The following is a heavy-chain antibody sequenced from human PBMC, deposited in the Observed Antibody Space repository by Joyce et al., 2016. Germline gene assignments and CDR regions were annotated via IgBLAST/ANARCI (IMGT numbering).Heavy chain of an antibody. CDR2: IYWDDDK. J-gene: IGHJ4*02. D-gene: IGHD3-22*01. V-gene: IGHV2-5*02. CDR1: GFSTVASGVG. CDR3: VHSPPRRYFYDNSGYYDF. Sequence: QITLKESGPTLVKSTQTLTLTCTFSGFSTVASGVGVGWIRLSPGTALEWLAVIYWDDDKEYSPSLKSRLTITKDTSKNRVVLTMTNIDPVDTATYYCVHSPPRRYFYDNSGYYDFWGQGLLVTVPS.